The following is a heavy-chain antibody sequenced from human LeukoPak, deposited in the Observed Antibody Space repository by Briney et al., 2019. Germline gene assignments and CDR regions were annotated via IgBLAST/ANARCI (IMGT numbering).Heavy chain of an antibody. CDR2: IDANGSDT. CDR3: ADYRKPQGLDY. V-gene: IGHV3-23*01. CDR1: EFPFSVYA. D-gene: IGHD1-14*01. Sequence: GGSLRLSCEVSEFPFSVYAMAWVRQAPGQGLEWVSAIDANGSDTYYTDSVKGRFTISRDNSKNTVYLQMNSLRVEDTAVYYCADYRKPQGLDYWGQGTLVTVSS. J-gene: IGHJ4*02.